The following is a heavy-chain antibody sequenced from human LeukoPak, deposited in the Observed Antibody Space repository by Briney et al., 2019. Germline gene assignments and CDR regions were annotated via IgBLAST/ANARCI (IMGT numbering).Heavy chain of an antibody. V-gene: IGHV3-53*01. CDR1: GFTVSSNY. D-gene: IGHD6-13*01. J-gene: IGHJ4*02. Sequence: GGSLRLSCAASGFTVSSNYMSWVRQAPGKGLEWVSVIYSGGSTYYADSVKGRFTIPRDNSKNTLYLQMNSLRAEDTAVYYCAMAPAAADFDYWGQGTLVTVSS. CDR2: IYSGGST. CDR3: AMAPAAADFDY.